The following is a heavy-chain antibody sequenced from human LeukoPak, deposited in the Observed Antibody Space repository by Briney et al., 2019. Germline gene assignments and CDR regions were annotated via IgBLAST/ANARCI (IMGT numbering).Heavy chain of an antibody. CDR3: VKDQSYCSGGSCYYYFDH. J-gene: IGHJ4*02. D-gene: IGHD2-15*01. Sequence: GGPLRLSCSASGFTFRSYAMQWVRQAPGKGLEYVSAISSNGGSTYYADSVKGRFTISRDNSKNTLYLQMSSLRGEDTAVYYCVKDQSYCSGGSCYYYFDHWGQGTLVTVSS. CDR1: GFTFRSYA. V-gene: IGHV3-64D*09. CDR2: ISSNGGST.